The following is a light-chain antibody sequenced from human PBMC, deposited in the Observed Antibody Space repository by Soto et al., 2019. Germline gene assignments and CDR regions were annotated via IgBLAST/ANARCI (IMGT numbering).Light chain of an antibody. CDR1: SSDVGGYNY. J-gene: IGLJ2*01. CDR2: EVS. V-gene: IGLV2-8*01. Sequence: QSALTQPPSASGSPGQSGTLSCTGTSSDVGGYNYVSGYQQHPGKAPKLMIYEVSKRPSGVPDRLSGSKSGNTASLTVSGLQAEDEADYYCSSYGGSNTVVFGGGTKLTVL. CDR3: SSYGGSNTVV.